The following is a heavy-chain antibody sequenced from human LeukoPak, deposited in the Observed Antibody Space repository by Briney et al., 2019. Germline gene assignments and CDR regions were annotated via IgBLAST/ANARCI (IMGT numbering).Heavy chain of an antibody. J-gene: IGHJ5*02. D-gene: IGHD6-19*01. CDR1: GGSISSYY. CDR3: ARSSGWYWFDP. CDR2: IYASGST. V-gene: IGHV4-4*07. Sequence: SETLSLTCTVSGGSISSYYWSWIPQPAGKGLEWIGRIYASGSTYYNPYLKSRVTMSVDTSKNQFSLKLNSVTAADTAVYYCARSSGWYWFDPWGQGTLVTVSS.